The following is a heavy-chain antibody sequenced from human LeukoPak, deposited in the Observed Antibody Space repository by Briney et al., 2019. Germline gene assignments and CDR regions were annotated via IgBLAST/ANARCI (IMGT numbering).Heavy chain of an antibody. J-gene: IGHJ4*02. CDR1: GYTFISYA. CDR3: AREGSMVRGVGIFGFDY. CDR2: MNAGNGNT. V-gene: IGHV1-3*03. Sequence: ASVKVSCKSSGYTFISYAMHWVRQAPGQRLEWMGWMNAGNGNTKYSQKFQGRVTITRDTSASTAYMELSSLKSEDMAVYYCAREGSMVRGVGIFGFDYWGQGTLVTVSS. D-gene: IGHD3-10*01.